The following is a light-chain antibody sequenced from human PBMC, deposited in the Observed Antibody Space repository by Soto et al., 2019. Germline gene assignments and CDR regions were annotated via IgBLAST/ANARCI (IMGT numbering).Light chain of an antibody. CDR2: GAS. V-gene: IGKV3-15*01. Sequence: EIVMTQSPATLSVSPGERATLSCTASQSVSSNLAWYQQKPGQAPRLLIYGASTRATGIPARFSGIRSATDFTLTISSLQSEDFALYYCQQYNNWPPTFGQGTRLEIK. CDR1: QSVSSN. J-gene: IGKJ5*01. CDR3: QQYNNWPPT.